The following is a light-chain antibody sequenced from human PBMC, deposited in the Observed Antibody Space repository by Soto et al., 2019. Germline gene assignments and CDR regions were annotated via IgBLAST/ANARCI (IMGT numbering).Light chain of an antibody. J-gene: IGKJ4*01. CDR3: QQSYSTLP. CDR2: AAS. Sequence: DIPVTQSPPSLSATVGARVTITXRASQSISSYLNWYQQKPGKAPKLLIYAASSLQSGVPSRFSGSGSGTDFTLTISSLQPEDFATYYCQQSYSTLPFGGGTKV. CDR1: QSISSY. V-gene: IGKV1-39*01.